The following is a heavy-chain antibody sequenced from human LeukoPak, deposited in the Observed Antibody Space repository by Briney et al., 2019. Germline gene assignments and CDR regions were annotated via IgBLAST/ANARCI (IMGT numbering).Heavy chain of an antibody. CDR2: IYTSGST. J-gene: IGHJ3*02. D-gene: IGHD3-22*01. Sequence: SGPTLVKPSETLSLTCTVSGGSISSYYWSWIRQPAGKGLEWIGRIYTSGSTNYNPSLKSRVTMSVDTSKNQFSLKLSSVTAPDTAVYYCARDPSSLYYYDQNAFDIWGQGTMVTVSS. CDR3: ARDPSSLYYYDQNAFDI. V-gene: IGHV4-4*07. CDR1: GGSISSYY.